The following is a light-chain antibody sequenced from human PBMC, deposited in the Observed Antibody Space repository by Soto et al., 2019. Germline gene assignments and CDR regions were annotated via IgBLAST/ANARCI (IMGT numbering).Light chain of an antibody. Sequence: QSVLTQPPSASGTPGQRVTISCSGSNSNIGSNKVNWYQQLPGTAPKLLIYTSNQRPSGVPDRFSGSKSGTSASLAISGLQSEDEADYYCATWDDSLHGDVFGTGTKVTVL. J-gene: IGLJ1*01. V-gene: IGLV1-44*01. CDR2: TSN. CDR3: ATWDDSLHGDV. CDR1: NSNIGSNK.